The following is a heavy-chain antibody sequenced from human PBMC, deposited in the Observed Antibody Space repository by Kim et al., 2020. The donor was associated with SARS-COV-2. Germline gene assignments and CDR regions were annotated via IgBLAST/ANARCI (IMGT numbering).Heavy chain of an antibody. V-gene: IGHV6-1*01. J-gene: IGHJ4*02. Sequence: SQTLSLTCAISGDSVSSNSAAWNWIRQSPSRGLEWLGRTYYRSKWYNDYAVSVKSRITINPDTSKNQFSLQLNSVTPEDTAVYYCARDLSSKGGGWYRVRRAFDYWGQGTLVTVSS. CDR2: TYYRSKWYN. D-gene: IGHD6-19*01. CDR3: ARDLSSKGGGWYRVRRAFDY. CDR1: GDSVSSNSAA.